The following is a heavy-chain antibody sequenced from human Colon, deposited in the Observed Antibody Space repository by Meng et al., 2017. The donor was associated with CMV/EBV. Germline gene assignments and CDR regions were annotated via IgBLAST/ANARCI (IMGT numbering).Heavy chain of an antibody. D-gene: IGHD2-2*01. J-gene: IGHJ4*02. CDR2: ISGSGGST. CDR3: AKGSRLYCSSTSCYFDY. Sequence: GGSLRLSCAASGFTFSSYAMTWVRQAPGKGLEWVSAISGSGGSTYYADSVKGRFTISRDNSKNTLYLQMNSLRAEDTAVYYCAKGSRLYCSSTSCYFDYWGQGTLVTVSS. V-gene: IGHV3-23*01. CDR1: GFTFSSYA.